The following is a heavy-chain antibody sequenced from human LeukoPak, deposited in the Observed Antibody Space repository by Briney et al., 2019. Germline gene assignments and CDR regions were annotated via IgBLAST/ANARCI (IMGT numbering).Heavy chain of an antibody. CDR3: AREGSYGYSSGWYEDWFDP. CDR2: IIPIFGTA. V-gene: IGHV1-69*13. Sequence: ASVKVSCKASGGTFSSYAISWVRQAPGQGLGWMGGIIPIFGTANYAQKFQGRVTITADESTSTAYMELSSLRSEDTAVYYCAREGSYGYSSGWYEDWFDPWGQGTLVTVSS. CDR1: GGTFSSYA. J-gene: IGHJ5*02. D-gene: IGHD6-19*01.